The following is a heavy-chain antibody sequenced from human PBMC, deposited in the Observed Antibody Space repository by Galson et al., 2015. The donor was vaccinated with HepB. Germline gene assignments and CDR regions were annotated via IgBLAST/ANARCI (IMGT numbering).Heavy chain of an antibody. CDR3: ARLTTVTNHPDY. CDR2: INPNSSGT. Sequence: SVKVSCKASGYTFTGYYMHWVRQAPGQGLEWMGWINPNSSGTNYAQKFQGRVTMTRDTSISTAYMELSRPRSDDTAVYYCARLTTVTNHPDYWGQGTLVTVSS. V-gene: IGHV1-2*02. CDR1: GYTFTGYY. D-gene: IGHD4-17*01. J-gene: IGHJ4*02.